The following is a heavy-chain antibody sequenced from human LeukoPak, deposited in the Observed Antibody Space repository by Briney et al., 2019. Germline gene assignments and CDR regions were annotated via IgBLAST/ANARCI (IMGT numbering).Heavy chain of an antibody. CDR1: GYIFTAYY. Sequence: ASVKVSCKASGYIFTAYYLHWVRQAPGQGLEWMGRINPNSGGTNYAQKFQGRVTMTGDTSISTAYMELSRLRSDDTAVYYCATSGPFYRDSSDHWFDYWGQGTLVTVSS. V-gene: IGHV1-2*06. J-gene: IGHJ4*02. CDR2: INPNSGGT. D-gene: IGHD3-22*01. CDR3: ATSGPFYRDSSDHWFDY.